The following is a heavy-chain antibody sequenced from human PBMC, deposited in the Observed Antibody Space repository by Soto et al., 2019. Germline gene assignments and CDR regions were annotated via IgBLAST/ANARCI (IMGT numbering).Heavy chain of an antibody. V-gene: IGHV3-9*01. CDR1: GFTFDDYA. D-gene: IGHD7-27*01. Sequence: PGGSLRLSCAASGFTFDDYAMHWVRQAPGKGLELVSGISWNSGSIGYADSVKGRFTISRDNAKNSLYLQMNSLRAEDTALYYCAKASGPGYYYYYYMDVWGKGTTVTVSS. CDR2: ISWNSGSI. CDR3: AKASGPGYYYYYYMDV. J-gene: IGHJ6*03.